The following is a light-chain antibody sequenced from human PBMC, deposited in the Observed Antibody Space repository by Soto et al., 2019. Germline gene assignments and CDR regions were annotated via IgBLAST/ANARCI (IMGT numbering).Light chain of an antibody. CDR2: NVN. J-gene: IGLJ1*01. CDR1: SRDVGGYNY. CDR3: TSYSKSTTLYV. Sequence: QSALTQPASVSGSPGQSITISCTGTSRDVGGYNYVSWYQQRPGKAPKLMIYNVNNRPSGVSDRFSGSKSGNTASLTISGLQAEDEADYYCTSYSKSTTLYVFGTGTKVTVL. V-gene: IGLV2-14*01.